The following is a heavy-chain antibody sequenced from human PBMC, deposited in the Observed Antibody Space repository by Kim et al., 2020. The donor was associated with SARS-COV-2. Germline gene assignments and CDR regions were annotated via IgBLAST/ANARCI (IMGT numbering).Heavy chain of an antibody. J-gene: IGHJ4*02. CDR3: ARASPLHIVVVPAAPNDY. Sequence: GGSLRLSCAASGFTFSSYSMNWVRQAPGKGLEWVSYISSSSSTIYYADSVKGRFTISRDNAKNSLYLQMNSPRDEDTAVYYCARASPLHIVVVPAAPNDYWGQGTLVTVSS. D-gene: IGHD2-2*01. CDR2: ISSSSSTI. V-gene: IGHV3-48*02. CDR1: GFTFSSYS.